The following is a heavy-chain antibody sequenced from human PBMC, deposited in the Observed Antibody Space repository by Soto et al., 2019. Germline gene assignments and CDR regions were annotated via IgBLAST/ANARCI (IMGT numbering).Heavy chain of an antibody. V-gene: IGHV3-33*06. CDR2: IWHDGSEK. D-gene: IGHD2-15*01. Sequence: GGALRLSCAASGFTFNKYGIHWVRQAPGKGLEGVAVIWHDGSEKYYADSVKDRFTISRDNSKKMVYLQMKSLRVDDTATYYCAKDGGRSYCIDGNCALFDPWGQRALVTDSS. J-gene: IGHJ5*02. CDR3: AKDGGRSYCIDGNCALFDP. CDR1: GFTFNKYG.